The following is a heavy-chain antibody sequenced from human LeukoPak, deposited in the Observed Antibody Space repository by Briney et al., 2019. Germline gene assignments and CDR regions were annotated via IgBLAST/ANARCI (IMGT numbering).Heavy chain of an antibody. Sequence: GGSLRLSCAASGFTFSSYAMSWVRQAPGKGLEWVSAISGSGGSTYYADSVKGRFTISRDNSKNTLYLQMNSLRAEDTAVYYCAKDHLNSSPSLDYFDYWGQGTLVTVSS. CDR1: GFTFSSYA. V-gene: IGHV3-23*01. J-gene: IGHJ4*02. CDR3: AKDHLNSSPSLDYFDY. D-gene: IGHD6-6*01. CDR2: ISGSGGST.